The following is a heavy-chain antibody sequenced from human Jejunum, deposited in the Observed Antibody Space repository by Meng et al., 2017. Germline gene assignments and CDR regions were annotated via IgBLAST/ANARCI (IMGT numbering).Heavy chain of an antibody. J-gene: IGHJ4*02. V-gene: IGHV3-33*01. D-gene: IGHD3-10*01. Sequence: GESLKISCAASGFIFSTYGMHWVRQAPGKGLDWVAVIWGDGSVQKYADSVKGRFTISRDNSKNTLYLEMNNLRVEDTAVYYCATDRGGAPFDYWGQGTPVTVSS. CDR3: ATDRGGAPFDY. CDR1: GFIFSTYG. CDR2: IWGDGSVQ.